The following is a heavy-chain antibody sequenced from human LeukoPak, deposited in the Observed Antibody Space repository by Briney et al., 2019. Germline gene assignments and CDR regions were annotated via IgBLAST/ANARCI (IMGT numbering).Heavy chain of an antibody. J-gene: IGHJ2*01. V-gene: IGHV3-21*04. CDR1: GFTFSSYA. CDR2: ISSSSSYI. Sequence: GGSLRLSCAASGFTFSSYAMNWVRQAPGKGLEWVSSISSSSSYIYYADSVKGRFTISRDNAKNSLYLQMNSLRAEDTALYYCAKPVLVLSSWYGDWYSDLWGRGTLVTVSS. CDR3: AKPVLVLSSWYGDWYSDL. D-gene: IGHD6-13*01.